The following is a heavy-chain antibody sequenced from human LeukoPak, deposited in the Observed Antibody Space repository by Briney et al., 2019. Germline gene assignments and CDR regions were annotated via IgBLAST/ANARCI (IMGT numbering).Heavy chain of an antibody. D-gene: IGHD5-18*01. CDR2: IYYSGST. CDR3: ARAQRGYSYGYYYYMDV. CDR1: GGSISSYY. V-gene: IGHV4-59*01. J-gene: IGHJ6*03. Sequence: SETLSLTCTVSGGSISSYYWGRIRQPPGKGLEWIGYIYYSGSTNYNPSLKSRVTISVDTSKNQFSLKLSSVTAADTAVYYCARAQRGYSYGYYYYMDVWGKGTTVTVSS.